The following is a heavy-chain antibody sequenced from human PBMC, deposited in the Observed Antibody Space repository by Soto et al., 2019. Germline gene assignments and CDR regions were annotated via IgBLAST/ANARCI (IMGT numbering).Heavy chain of an antibody. J-gene: IGHJ4*02. D-gene: IGHD1-1*01. CDR1: GFTFSEYA. CDR2: ISYNSGSI. Sequence: VQLVESGGGLAQPGKSLRLSCVASGFTFSEYAMHWVRQAPGKGLEWVSGISYNSGSIGYAASVKGRFSVSRDNDKNSLYVQIDNLRPEDTAFYYCANGAPYHTGADYWGQGTLVTVSS. CDR3: ANGAPYHTGADY. V-gene: IGHV3-9*01.